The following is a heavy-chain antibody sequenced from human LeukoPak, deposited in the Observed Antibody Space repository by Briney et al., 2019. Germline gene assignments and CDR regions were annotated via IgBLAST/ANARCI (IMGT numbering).Heavy chain of an antibody. D-gene: IGHD4-11*01. CDR2: IWSDGTNQ. V-gene: IGHV3-33*06. Sequence: PEKSLTLSCVASQFRFPFSHYGMHWVRQAPGRGLEWVAVIWSDGTNQYYADSVKGRFTISRDNSQNTVYLQMNSLRVEDTAVYFCAKDAQRGFDYSNSLEYWGQGTLVTVSS. CDR1: RFPFSHYG. J-gene: IGHJ4*02. CDR3: AKDAQRGFDYSNSLEY.